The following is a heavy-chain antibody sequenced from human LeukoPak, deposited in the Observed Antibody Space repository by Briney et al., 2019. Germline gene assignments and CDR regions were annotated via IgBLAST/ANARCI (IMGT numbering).Heavy chain of an antibody. CDR3: ARPYSSSWYEVSAFDY. D-gene: IGHD6-13*01. CDR2: IDPSDSYT. J-gene: IGHJ4*02. CDR1: GYSFTSYW. Sequence: GEFLKISCKGSGYSFTSYWISWVRQMPGKGLEWMGRIDPSDSYTNYSPSFQGHVTISADKSISTAYLQWSSLKASDTAMYYCARPYSSSWYEVSAFDYWGQGTLVTVSS. V-gene: IGHV5-10-1*01.